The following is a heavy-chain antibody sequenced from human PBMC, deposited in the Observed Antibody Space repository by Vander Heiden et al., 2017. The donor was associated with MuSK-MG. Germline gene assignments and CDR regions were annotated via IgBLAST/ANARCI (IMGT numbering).Heavy chain of an antibody. CDR2: IYSGGST. CDR1: GFTVSTHY. Sequence: EVQLVESGGGLVQPGGSLRLSCAASGFTVSTHYMSWVRQAPGKGLEWVSVIYSGGSTYYAESVKGRVTISRDNSKNTLYRQMNSLRAEETAVYYCARDRRTMGRGVIWHGMDVWGQGTTVTVSS. J-gene: IGHJ6*02. CDR3: ARDRRTMGRGVIWHGMDV. D-gene: IGHD3-10*01. V-gene: IGHV3-66*01.